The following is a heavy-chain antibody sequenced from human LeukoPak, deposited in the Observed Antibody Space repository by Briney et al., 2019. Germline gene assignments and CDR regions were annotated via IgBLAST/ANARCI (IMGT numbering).Heavy chain of an antibody. CDR3: ARKHYYDGSGFFPPMDY. CDR2: IYSGGST. D-gene: IGHD3-22*01. CDR1: GFTVSSNS. J-gene: IGHJ4*02. Sequence: GGSLRLSCAASGFTVSSNSMSWVRQAPGKGLEWVSVIYSGGSTFYADSVKGRFTISRDNSKNTLYLQMNSLRAEDTAVYYCARKHYYDGSGFFPPMDYWGQGTLVTASS. V-gene: IGHV3-66*01.